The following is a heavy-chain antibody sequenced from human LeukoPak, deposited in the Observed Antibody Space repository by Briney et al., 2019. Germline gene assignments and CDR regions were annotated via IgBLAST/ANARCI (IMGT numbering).Heavy chain of an antibody. J-gene: IGHJ5*02. CDR1: GGSFSGYY. D-gene: IGHD3-22*01. CDR3: ARGYSSGSNWFDP. CDR2: INHGGST. Sequence: SETLSLTCAVYGGSFSGYYWSWIRQPPGKGLEWIGEINHGGSTNYNPSLKSRVTTSVDTSKNQFSLKLSSVTAADTAVYYCARGYSSGSNWFDPWGQGTLVTVSS. V-gene: IGHV4-34*01.